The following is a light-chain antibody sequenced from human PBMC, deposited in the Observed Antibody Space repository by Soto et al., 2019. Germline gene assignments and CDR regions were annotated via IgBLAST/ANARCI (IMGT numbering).Light chain of an antibody. V-gene: IGKV3-20*01. CDR3: QQYGSSPRT. J-gene: IGKJ1*01. CDR1: QSVSSSY. CDR2: GAS. Sequence: EIVLTQSPDTLSLSPGERATLSCRASQSVSSSYLAWYQQETGQAPRLLLYGASSRATGIPDRFSGSGSGTDFTLTFSRLEPEDFALYYCQQYGSSPRTFGQGTKVEIK.